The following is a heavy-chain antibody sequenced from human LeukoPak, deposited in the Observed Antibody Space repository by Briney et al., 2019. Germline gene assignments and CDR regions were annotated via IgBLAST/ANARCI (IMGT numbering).Heavy chain of an antibody. D-gene: IGHD2-15*01. CDR2: ISYDGINK. V-gene: IGHV3-30*18. CDR3: AKDKRPPALPRNYYGMDV. J-gene: IGHJ6*04. CDR1: GFTFSSYG. Sequence: GRSLRLSCAASGFTFSSYGMHWVRQAPGKGLEWVAVISYDGINKYYADSVKGRFTISRDNSKNTLYLQMNSLRAEDTAVYYCAKDKRPPALPRNYYGMDVWGKGTTVTVSS.